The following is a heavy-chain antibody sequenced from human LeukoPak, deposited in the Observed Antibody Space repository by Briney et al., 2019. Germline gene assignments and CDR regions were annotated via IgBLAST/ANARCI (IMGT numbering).Heavy chain of an antibody. CDR1: GFSFSSYG. J-gene: IGHJ4*02. CDR2: ISYDGSNK. D-gene: IGHD3-10*01. V-gene: IGHV3-30*18. CDR3: AKARSVLLWFGELFPIDY. Sequence: GRSLRLSCAASGFSFSSYGMHWVRQAPGKGLEWVAVISYDGSNKYYADSVKGRFTISRDNSKNTLYLQMNSLGAEDTAVYYCAKARSVLLWFGELFPIDYWGQGTLVTVSS.